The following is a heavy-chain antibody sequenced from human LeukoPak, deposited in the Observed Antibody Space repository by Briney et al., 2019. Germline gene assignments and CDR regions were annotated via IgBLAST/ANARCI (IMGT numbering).Heavy chain of an antibody. D-gene: IGHD4-17*01. J-gene: IGHJ1*01. Sequence: ASVKVSCKASGYTFTSYGISWVRQAPGQGLEWMGWISAYNGNTNYAQKLQGRVTMTTDTSTSTAYMELRSLRSDDTAVYYCARDSSPGYGDYDPMRYFQHWGQGTLVTVSS. CDR3: ARDSSPGYGDYDPMRYFQH. V-gene: IGHV1-18*04. CDR1: GYTFTSYG. CDR2: ISAYNGNT.